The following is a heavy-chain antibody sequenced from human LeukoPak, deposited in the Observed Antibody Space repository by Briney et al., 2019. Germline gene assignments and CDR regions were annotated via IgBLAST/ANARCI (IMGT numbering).Heavy chain of an antibody. Sequence: GGSLRLSCTASGFTLSNAWMSWVRQAPGEGLEWVGRIRSKTDGGTTDYAAPVKGRFSISRDDSRNTLYLQMNSLRAEDTAMYYCAKTTSVYGSGDDYSDATNWFDPWGQGTLVTVSS. D-gene: IGHD3-10*01. CDR2: IRSKTDGGTT. CDR1: GFTLSNAW. V-gene: IGHV3-15*01. J-gene: IGHJ5*02. CDR3: AKTTSVYGSGDDYSDATNWFDP.